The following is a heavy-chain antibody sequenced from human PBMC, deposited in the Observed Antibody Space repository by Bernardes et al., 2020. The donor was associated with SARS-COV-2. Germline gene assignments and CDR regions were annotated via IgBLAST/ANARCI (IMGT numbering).Heavy chain of an antibody. D-gene: IGHD2-2*01. CDR1: GYTFTAYY. Sequence: AAVQVSCKASGYTFTAYYIHWVRQAPGQGLEWMGWITPTSGATNYAQNFQGWVTMTRDTSISTAYMEITRLKSDDTALYYCAKEASSQLATFDNWGQGTLVTGAS. CDR2: ITPTSGAT. CDR3: AKEASSQLATFDN. J-gene: IGHJ4*02. V-gene: IGHV1-2*04.